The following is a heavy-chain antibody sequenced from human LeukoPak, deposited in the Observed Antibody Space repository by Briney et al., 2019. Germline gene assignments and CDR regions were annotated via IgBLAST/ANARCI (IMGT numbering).Heavy chain of an antibody. CDR1: GGTFSSYA. Sequence: SVKVCCKASGGTFSSYAISWVRQAPGQGLEWMGGIIPIFGTANYAQKFQGRVTITTDESTSTAYMELSSLRSEDTAVYYCARTPDSGYYYGYYFDYWGQGTLVTVSS. CDR2: IIPIFGTA. D-gene: IGHD3-22*01. J-gene: IGHJ4*02. CDR3: ARTPDSGYYYGYYFDY. V-gene: IGHV1-69*05.